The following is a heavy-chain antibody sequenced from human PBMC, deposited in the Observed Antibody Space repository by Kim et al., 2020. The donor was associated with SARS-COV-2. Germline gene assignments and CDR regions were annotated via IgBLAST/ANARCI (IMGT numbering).Heavy chain of an antibody. D-gene: IGHD6-19*01. CDR1: GFTVSSNY. Sequence: GGSLRLSCAASGFTVSSNYMSWVRQAPGKGLEWVSVIYSGGSTYYADSVKGRFTISRDNSKNTLYLQMNSLRAEDTAVYYCARLTDEAGTQYFDYWGQGTLVTVSS. J-gene: IGHJ4*02. CDR3: ARLTDEAGTQYFDY. V-gene: IGHV3-53*01. CDR2: IYSGGST.